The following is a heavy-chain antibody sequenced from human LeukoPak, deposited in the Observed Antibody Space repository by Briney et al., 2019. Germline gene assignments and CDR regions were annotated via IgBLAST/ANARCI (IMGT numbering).Heavy chain of an antibody. D-gene: IGHD6-13*01. J-gene: IGHJ4*02. Sequence: GPSVKVSCKASGYSFTGYGISWVRQAPGQGLEWMGWISAYNGNTNYAQKLQGRVTMTTDTSTSTTYMELRSLRSDDTAVYYCARDPIADNDYWGQGTLVTVSS. CDR1: GYSFTGYG. CDR3: ARDPIADNDY. CDR2: ISAYNGNT. V-gene: IGHV1-18*01.